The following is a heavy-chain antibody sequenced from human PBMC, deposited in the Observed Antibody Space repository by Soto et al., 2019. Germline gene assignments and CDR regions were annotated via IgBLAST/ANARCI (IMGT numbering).Heavy chain of an antibody. CDR3: ARLFPGAVAGLDY. J-gene: IGHJ4*02. Sequence: PGGSLRLSCAASGSTFSNYWMHWVRQAPGKGLVWVSRITTDESDTSYADFVKGRFSISRDNAKNTLYLQMSSLRVEDTAVYYCARLFPGAVAGLDYWGPGTLVTVSS. V-gene: IGHV3-74*03. CDR1: GSTFSNYW. D-gene: IGHD6-19*01. CDR2: ITTDESDT.